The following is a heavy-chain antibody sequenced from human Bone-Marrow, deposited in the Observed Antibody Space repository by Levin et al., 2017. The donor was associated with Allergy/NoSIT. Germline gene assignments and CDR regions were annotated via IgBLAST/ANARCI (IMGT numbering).Heavy chain of an antibody. CDR1: GFTFSDYW. D-gene: IGHD2-2*01. J-gene: IGHJ4*02. CDR2: INPDGSEQ. Sequence: GESLKISCVASGFTFSDYWMDWVRQTPGQGLEHVASINPDGSEQHYVDSVKGRFIISRDNAKNSLFLQLNSLRVEDTAVYYCARDPTYAAFDYWGQGTLATVSS. V-gene: IGHV3-7*01. CDR3: ARDPTYAAFDY.